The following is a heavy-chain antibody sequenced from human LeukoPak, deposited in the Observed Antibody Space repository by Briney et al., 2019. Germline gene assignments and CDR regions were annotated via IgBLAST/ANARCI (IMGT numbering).Heavy chain of an antibody. V-gene: IGHV4-61*02. CDR1: GGSISSGTYY. CDR2: IYSSGST. CDR3: ARHIGYSYGPTLDY. J-gene: IGHJ4*02. D-gene: IGHD5-18*01. Sequence: SETLSLTCTVSGGSISSGTYYWGWIRQPAGKGLEWIGRIYSSGSTNYNPSLKSRVTISVDTSKNQFSLKLSSVTAADTAVYYCARHIGYSYGPTLDYWGQGTLVTVSS.